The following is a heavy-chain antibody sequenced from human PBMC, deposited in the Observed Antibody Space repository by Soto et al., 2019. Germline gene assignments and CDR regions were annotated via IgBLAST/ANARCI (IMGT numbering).Heavy chain of an antibody. V-gene: IGHV4-31*03. J-gene: IGHJ5*02. CDR2: IYHTGKT. Sequence: QVQLQESGPGLVKSSQTLSLTCTVSGGSLVSGGYYWTWIRQHPGRGLEWLGYIYHTGKTYYNPSLETRLTMSIDTSKNQFSRSLRSVTAADPAVYYWERDGHSNLNYIDPWGQGTLVTVSS. D-gene: IGHD1-7*01. CDR3: ERDGHSNLNYIDP. CDR1: GGSLVSGGYY.